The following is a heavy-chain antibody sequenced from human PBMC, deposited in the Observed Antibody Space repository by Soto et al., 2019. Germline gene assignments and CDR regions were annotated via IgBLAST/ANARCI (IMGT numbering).Heavy chain of an antibody. CDR1: GDSVSSNSAA. CDR3: ARDRPTPGYRHVNLDY. CDR2: TYYRSKWYN. Sequence: PSQTLSLTCAISGDSVSSNSAAWNWIRQSPSRGLEWLGRTYYRSKWYNDYAVSVKSRITINPDTSKNQFSLQLNSVTPEDTAVYYCARDRPTPGYRHVNLDYWGQGTLVTVSS. V-gene: IGHV6-1*01. J-gene: IGHJ4*02. D-gene: IGHD5-18*01.